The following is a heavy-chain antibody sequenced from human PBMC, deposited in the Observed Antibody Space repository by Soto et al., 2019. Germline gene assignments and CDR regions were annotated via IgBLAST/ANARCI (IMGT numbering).Heavy chain of an antibody. Sequence: SETLSLTCTVSGGSISSSSYYWGWIRQPPGKGLEWIGSIFYSGSTYYNPSLKSRVTISVDTSKNQFSLELSSVTAADTAVFYCATHYNYYYYYMDVWGKGTTVTVSS. CDR3: ATHYNYYYYYMDV. CDR1: GGSISSSSYY. D-gene: IGHD4-4*01. J-gene: IGHJ6*03. CDR2: IFYSGST. V-gene: IGHV4-39*01.